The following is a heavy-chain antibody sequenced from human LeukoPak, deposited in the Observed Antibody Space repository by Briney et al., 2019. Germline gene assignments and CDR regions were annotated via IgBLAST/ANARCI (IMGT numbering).Heavy chain of an antibody. CDR3: ARLMTSEVGFDY. Sequence: PSETLSLTCTVSGGSISRYYWSWIRQPPGKGLEWIGYIYYSGSTNYNPSLKSRVTISVDTSKNQFSLKLSSVTAADTAVYYCARLMTSEVGFDYWGQGTLVTVSS. J-gene: IGHJ4*02. CDR2: IYYSGST. D-gene: IGHD2-8*01. CDR1: GGSISRYY. V-gene: IGHV4-59*01.